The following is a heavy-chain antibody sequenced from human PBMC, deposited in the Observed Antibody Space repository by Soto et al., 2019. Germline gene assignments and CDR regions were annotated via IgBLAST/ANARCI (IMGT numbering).Heavy chain of an antibody. Sequence: EVQLLESGGGLVQPGGSLRLSCAASGFTFSSYAMSWVRQAPGKGLEWVSAISGSGGSTYYADSVKGRFTISRDNSKNTLYLQMNSLRAEDTAVYDCAKTGGAAAARYYYYGMDVWGQGTTVTVSS. CDR2: ISGSGGST. D-gene: IGHD6-13*01. J-gene: IGHJ6*02. V-gene: IGHV3-23*01. CDR3: AKTGGAAAARYYYYGMDV. CDR1: GFTFSSYA.